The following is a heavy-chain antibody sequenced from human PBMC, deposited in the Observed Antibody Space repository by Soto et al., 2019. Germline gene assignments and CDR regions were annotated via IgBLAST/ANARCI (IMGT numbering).Heavy chain of an antibody. CDR1: GGSISSSNW. CDR2: IYHSGST. V-gene: IGHV4-4*02. CDR3: ARVRIAAAGNWFDP. J-gene: IGHJ5*02. Sequence: SATLSLTCAVSGGSISSSNWWSWVRQPPGKWLEWIGEIYHSGSTNYNPSLKSRVTISVDKSKNQFSLKLSSVTAADTAVYYCARVRIAAAGNWFDPWGQGTLVT. D-gene: IGHD6-13*01.